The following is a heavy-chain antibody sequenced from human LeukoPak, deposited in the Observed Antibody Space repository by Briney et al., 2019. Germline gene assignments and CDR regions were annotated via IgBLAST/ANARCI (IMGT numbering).Heavy chain of an antibody. V-gene: IGHV3-23*01. CDR3: ARGTGVGASYFDY. D-gene: IGHD1-26*01. CDR2: ISGSGGST. J-gene: IGHJ4*02. Sequence: GGSLRLSCAASGFTFSSYAMSWVRQAPGKGLEWVSAISGSGGSTYYADSVKGRFTISRDNAKNSLYLQMNSLRGDDTAMYYCARGTGVGASYFDYWGQGTLLTVSS. CDR1: GFTFSSYA.